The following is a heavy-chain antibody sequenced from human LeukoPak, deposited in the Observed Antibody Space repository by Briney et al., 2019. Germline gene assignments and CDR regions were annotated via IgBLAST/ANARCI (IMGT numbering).Heavy chain of an antibody. CDR1: GFTFGDYA. D-gene: IGHD3-16*01. Sequence: GGFLRLSCTTSGFTFGDYAMSWVRQAPGKGLEWVGFIRSKAYGGTTEYAASVKGRFTISRDDSRRIVYLQMNSLKTEDTAVYYCTREGRGSDAFDYWGQGTLVTVSS. CDR2: IRSKAYGGTT. J-gene: IGHJ4*02. V-gene: IGHV3-49*04. CDR3: TREGRGSDAFDY.